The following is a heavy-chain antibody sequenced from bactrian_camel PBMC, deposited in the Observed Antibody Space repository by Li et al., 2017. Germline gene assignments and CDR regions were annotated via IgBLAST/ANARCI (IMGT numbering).Heavy chain of an antibody. Sequence: VQLVESGGGLVQPGESLRLSCAASGFIFREHYMNWVRQAPGKEREVVARRHDGSRVADYAASVEGRFTIDRDSAKGAVYLQMNNLKPEDTAIYYCAADGWVERDGRCDSLSQGTQVTVS. CDR2: RHDGSRVA. CDR3: AADGWVERDGRCDS. D-gene: IGHD3*01. V-gene: IGHV3S40*01. CDR1: GFIFREHY. J-gene: IGHJ4*01.